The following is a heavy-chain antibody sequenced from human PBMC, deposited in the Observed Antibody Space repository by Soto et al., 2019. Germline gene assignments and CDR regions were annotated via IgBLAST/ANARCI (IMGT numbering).Heavy chain of an antibody. D-gene: IGHD4-17*01. CDR3: AAHYGDYEGAAFDI. CDR1: GFTFTSSA. V-gene: IGHV1-58*02. CDR2: IVVGSGNT. J-gene: IGHJ3*02. Sequence: GASVKVSCKASGFTFTSSAMQWVRQARGQRLEWIGWIVVGSGNTNYAQKFQERVTITRDMSTSTAYMELSSLSSEDTAVYYCAAHYGDYEGAAFDIWGQGTMVTVSS.